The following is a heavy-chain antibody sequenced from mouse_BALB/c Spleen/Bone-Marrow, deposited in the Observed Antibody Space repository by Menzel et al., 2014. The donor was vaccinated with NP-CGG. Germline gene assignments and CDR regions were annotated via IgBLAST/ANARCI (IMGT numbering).Heavy chain of an antibody. V-gene: IGHV1-18*01. Sequence: VQLQQSGPELVKPGASVKISCKTSGYTFTEYTMHWVKQSHGKSLEWIGGINPNNGGTSYNQKFKGKATLTVDNSSSTAHMELRSLASEDSAVYYCARSGYYGSSYFDYWGQGTTLTVSS. CDR3: ARSGYYGSSYFDY. CDR2: INPNNGGT. J-gene: IGHJ2*01. CDR1: GYTFTEYT. D-gene: IGHD1-1*01.